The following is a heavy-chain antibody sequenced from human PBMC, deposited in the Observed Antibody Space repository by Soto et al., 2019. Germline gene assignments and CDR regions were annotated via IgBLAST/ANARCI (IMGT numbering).Heavy chain of an antibody. J-gene: IGHJ3*02. CDR1: GYTLTELS. V-gene: IGHV1-24*01. D-gene: IGHD3-22*01. CDR3: ATAYYYDSSGPGLDI. CDR2: FDPEDGET. Sequence: ASVKVSCKVSGYTLTELSMHWVRQAPGKGLEWMGGFDPEDGETIYAQKFQGRATMTEDTSTDTAYMELSSLRSEDTAVYYCATAYYYDSSGPGLDIWGQGTMVTVSS.